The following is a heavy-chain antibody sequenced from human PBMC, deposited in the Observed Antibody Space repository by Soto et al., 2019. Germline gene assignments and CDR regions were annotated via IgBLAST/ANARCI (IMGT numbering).Heavy chain of an antibody. CDR3: GRATDYGGNQY. CDR1: CGSISSSTYY. V-gene: IGHV4-39*01. CDR2: ISYSGIT. J-gene: IGHJ4*02. D-gene: IGHD4-17*01. Sequence: SETLSLTCTVSCGSISSSTYYCRWIRQPPGKGLEWIGSISYSGITYYNPSLKSRITISLDTSKNQFSLYLNSVTAADTAVYYCGRATDYGGNQYWGQGTMVTV.